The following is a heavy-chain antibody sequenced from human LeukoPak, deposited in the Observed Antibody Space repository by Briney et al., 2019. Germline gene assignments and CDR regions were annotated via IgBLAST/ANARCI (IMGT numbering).Heavy chain of an antibody. Sequence: SETLSLTCAVYGGSFSGYYWSWIRQPPGKGLEWIGEINHSGSTNYNPSLKSRVTISVDTSKNQFSLKLSSVTAADTAVYYCARGVYYYDSSGYSREDDAFDIWGQGTMVTVSS. J-gene: IGHJ3*02. CDR3: ARGVYYYDSSGYSREDDAFDI. CDR2: INHSGST. CDR1: GGSFSGYY. D-gene: IGHD3-22*01. V-gene: IGHV4-34*01.